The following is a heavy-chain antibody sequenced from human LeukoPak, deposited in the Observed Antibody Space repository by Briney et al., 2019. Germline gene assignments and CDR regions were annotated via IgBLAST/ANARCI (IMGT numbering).Heavy chain of an antibody. CDR3: ARERGSGWTGYYYYMDV. V-gene: IGHV1-69*04. CDR1: GGTFSSYA. D-gene: IGHD6-19*01. Sequence: SVKVSCKASGGTFSSYAISWVRQAPGQGLEWMGRIIPILGIANYAQKFQGRVTITADKSTSTAYMELSGLRSEDTAVYYCARERGSGWTGYYYYMDVWGKGTTVTVSS. CDR2: IIPILGIA. J-gene: IGHJ6*03.